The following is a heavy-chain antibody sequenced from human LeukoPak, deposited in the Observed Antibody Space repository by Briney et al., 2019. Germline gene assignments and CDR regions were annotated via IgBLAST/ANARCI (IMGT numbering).Heavy chain of an antibody. D-gene: IGHD5-12*01. J-gene: IGHJ4*02. V-gene: IGHV3-11*06. CDR1: GFPFSDYY. CDR3: ARDLGSGYSGYVPFDY. Sequence: GGSLRLSCAASGFPFSDYYMSWIRPAPGKGLEWVSYISSSSSYTNYADSVKGRFTISRDNAKNSLYLQMNSLRAEDTAVYYCARDLGSGYSGYVPFDYWGQGTLVTVSS. CDR2: ISSSSSYT.